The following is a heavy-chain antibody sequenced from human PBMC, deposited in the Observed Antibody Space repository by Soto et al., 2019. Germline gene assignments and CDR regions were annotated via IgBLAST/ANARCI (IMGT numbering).Heavy chain of an antibody. CDR3: ARRYGAFFDY. CDR1: GGSISSHY. CDR2: IYYSGST. D-gene: IGHD4-17*01. Sequence: SETLSLTCTVSGGSISSHYWSWIRQPPGKGLEWIGYIYYSGSTNYNPSLKSRVTISVDTSKNQFSLKLSSVTAADTAVYYCARRYGAFFDYWGQGTLVTVSS. J-gene: IGHJ4*02. V-gene: IGHV4-59*11.